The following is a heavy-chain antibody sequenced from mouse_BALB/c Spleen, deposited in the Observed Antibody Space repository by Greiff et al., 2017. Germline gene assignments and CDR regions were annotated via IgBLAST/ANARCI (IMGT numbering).Heavy chain of an antibody. CDR1: GFTFSSYA. V-gene: IGHV5-6-5*01. Sequence: EVKLVESGGGLVKPGGSLKLSCAASGFTFSSYAMSWVRQTPEKRLEWVASISSGGSTYYPDSVKGRFTISRDNARNILYLQMSSLRSEDTAMYYCARAGYFDGWGAGTTVTVSS. CDR3: ARAGYFDG. CDR2: ISSGGST. J-gene: IGHJ1*01.